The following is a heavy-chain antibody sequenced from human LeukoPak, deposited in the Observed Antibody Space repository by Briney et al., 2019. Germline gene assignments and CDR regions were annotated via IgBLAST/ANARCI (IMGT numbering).Heavy chain of an antibody. CDR3: ARDPGSGWHYYFDY. CDR1: GFTFSSYG. V-gene: IGHV3-30*03. J-gene: IGHJ4*02. CDR2: ISYDGSNK. D-gene: IGHD6-19*01. Sequence: PGRSLRLSCAASGFTFSSYGMHWVRQAPGKGLEWVAVISYDGSNKYYADSVKGRFTISRDNSKNTLYLQMNSLRAEDTAVYYCARDPGSGWHYYFDYWGQGTLVTVSS.